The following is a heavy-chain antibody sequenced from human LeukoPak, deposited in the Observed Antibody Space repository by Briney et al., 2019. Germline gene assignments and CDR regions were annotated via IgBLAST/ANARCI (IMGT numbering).Heavy chain of an antibody. D-gene: IGHD3-22*01. V-gene: IGHV1-2*02. CDR2: INPNSGGT. Sequence: ASVKVSCKASGYTFTGYYMHWVRQAPGQGLEWMGWINPNSGGTNYAQKFQGRVTMTRDTSISTAYMELSRLRSDDTAVYYCARGGTEYYDSSGPEDYWGQGTLVTVSS. J-gene: IGHJ4*02. CDR1: GYTFTGYY. CDR3: ARGGTEYYDSSGPEDY.